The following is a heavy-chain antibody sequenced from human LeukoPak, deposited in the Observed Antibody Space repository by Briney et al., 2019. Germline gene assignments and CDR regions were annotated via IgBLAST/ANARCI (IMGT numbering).Heavy chain of an antibody. CDR3: ARTPIGAGGRTGGVPFDY. Sequence: GRSLRLSCAASGFTFSSYGMHWVRQAPGKGLEWVAVISYDGSNKYYADSVKGRFTISRDNSKNTLYLQMNSLRAEDTAVSYWARTPIGAGGRTGGVPFDYWGQGTLVTVSS. V-gene: IGHV3-30*03. J-gene: IGHJ4*02. CDR1: GFTFSSYG. D-gene: IGHD5-12*01. CDR2: ISYDGSNK.